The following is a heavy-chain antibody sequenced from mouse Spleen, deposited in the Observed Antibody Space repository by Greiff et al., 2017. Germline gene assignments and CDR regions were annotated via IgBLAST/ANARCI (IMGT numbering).Heavy chain of an antibody. CDR1: GYTFTSYW. Sequence: QVQLQQPGAELVKPGASVKLSCKASGYTFTSYWMHWVKQRPGRGLEWIGRIDPNSGGTKYNEKFKSKATLTVDKPSSTAYMQLSSLTSEDSAVYYCARERREDYGSSYVYYFDYWGQGTTLTVSS. J-gene: IGHJ2*01. CDR2: IDPNSGGT. D-gene: IGHD1-1*01. V-gene: IGHV1-72*01. CDR3: ARERREDYGSSYVYYFDY.